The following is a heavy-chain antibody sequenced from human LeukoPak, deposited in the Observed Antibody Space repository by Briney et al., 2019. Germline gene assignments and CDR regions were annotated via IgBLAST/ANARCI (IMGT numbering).Heavy chain of an antibody. Sequence: EGSLRLSCAASGFTFSSYGMHWVRQAPGKGLEWVAVIWYDGSNKYYADSVKGRFTISRDNSKNTLYLQMNSLRAEDTAVYYCARDRFTMVRGDTPINWFDPWGQGTLVTVSS. D-gene: IGHD3-10*01. CDR2: IWYDGSNK. V-gene: IGHV3-33*01. CDR1: GFTFSSYG. CDR3: ARDRFTMVRGDTPINWFDP. J-gene: IGHJ5*02.